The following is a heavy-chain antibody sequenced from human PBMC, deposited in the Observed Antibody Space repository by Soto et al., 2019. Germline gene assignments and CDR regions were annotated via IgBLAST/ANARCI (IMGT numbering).Heavy chain of an antibody. CDR2: IYYSGST. Sequence: PSETLSLTCTVSGGSISSYYWSWIRQPPGKGLEWIGYIYYSGSTNYNPSLKSRVTISVDTSKNQFSLKLSSVTAADTAVYYCSYSSSPYYYYGMDVWGQGTTVTVSS. J-gene: IGHJ6*02. D-gene: IGHD6-6*01. V-gene: IGHV4-59*08. CDR1: GGSISSYY. CDR3: SYSSSPYYYYGMDV.